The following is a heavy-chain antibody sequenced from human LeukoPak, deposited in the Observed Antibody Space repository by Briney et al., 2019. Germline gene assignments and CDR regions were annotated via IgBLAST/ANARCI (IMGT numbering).Heavy chain of an antibody. D-gene: IGHD3-10*01. Sequence: GGSLRLSCAASGFTFSRYGMQWVRQAPGKGLVWVSHIASDGSSTTYADSVKGRFTTSRDNAKNTLYLQMNSLRAEDTAVYYCVRDNYGVDYWGQGTLVTVSS. CDR1: GFTFSRYG. V-gene: IGHV3-74*03. CDR3: VRDNYGVDY. CDR2: IASDGSST. J-gene: IGHJ4*02.